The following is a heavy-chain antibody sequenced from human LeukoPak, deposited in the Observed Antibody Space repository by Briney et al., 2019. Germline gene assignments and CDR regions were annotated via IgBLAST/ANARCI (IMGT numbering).Heavy chain of an antibody. CDR3: AKDLGYRKYFFYYGMDV. V-gene: IGHV3-9*01. D-gene: IGHD2/OR15-2a*01. J-gene: IGHJ6*02. Sequence: GGSLRLSCVGTGFNFSDYATHWVRQVPGTGLEWVSGISYNGGSIAYADSVKGRFTISRDNANHSLHLEMSSLRVEDTALYYCAKDLGYRKYFFYYGMDVWGLGTTVTVSS. CDR2: ISYNGGSI. CDR1: GFNFSDYA.